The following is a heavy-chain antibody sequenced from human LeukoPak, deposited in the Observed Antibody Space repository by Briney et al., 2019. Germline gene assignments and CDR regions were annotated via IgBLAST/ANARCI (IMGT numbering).Heavy chain of an antibody. D-gene: IGHD1-26*01. CDR3: ARVYSGSYVEGYYYYMDV. Sequence: GGSLRLSCAASGFTFSSYSMNWVRQAPGKGLEWVSYISSSSSTIYYADSVKGRFTISRDNSKNTLYLQMNSLRAEDTAVYYCARVYSGSYVEGYYYYMDVWGKGTTVTISS. V-gene: IGHV3-48*01. CDR1: GFTFSSYS. J-gene: IGHJ6*03. CDR2: ISSSSSTI.